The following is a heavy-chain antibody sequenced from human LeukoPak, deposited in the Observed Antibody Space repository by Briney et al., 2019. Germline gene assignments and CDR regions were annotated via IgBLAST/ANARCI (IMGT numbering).Heavy chain of an antibody. CDR2: ISGSGGST. V-gene: IGHV3-23*01. CDR1: EFTFSSYA. J-gene: IGHJ4*02. CDR3: AKGALDVVVPAAIDY. Sequence: GGSLRLSCAASEFTFSSYAMSWVRQAPGKGLEWVSAISGSGGSTYYADSVKGRFTISRDNSKNTLYLQMNSLRAEDTAVYYCAKGALDVVVPAAIDYWGQGTLVTVSS. D-gene: IGHD2-2*01.